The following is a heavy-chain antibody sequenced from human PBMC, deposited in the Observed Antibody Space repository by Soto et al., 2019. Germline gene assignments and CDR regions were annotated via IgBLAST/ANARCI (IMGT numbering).Heavy chain of an antibody. Sequence: GASVKVSCKXSGGTFSSYAISWVRQAPGQGLEWMGGIIPIFGTANYAQKFQGRVTITADESTSTAYMELSSLRSEDTAVYYCARDPLSGGVVVAATWGQGTLVTVS. V-gene: IGHV1-69*13. CDR2: IIPIFGTA. CDR3: ARDPLSGGVVVAAT. CDR1: GGTFSSYA. D-gene: IGHD2-15*01. J-gene: IGHJ5*02.